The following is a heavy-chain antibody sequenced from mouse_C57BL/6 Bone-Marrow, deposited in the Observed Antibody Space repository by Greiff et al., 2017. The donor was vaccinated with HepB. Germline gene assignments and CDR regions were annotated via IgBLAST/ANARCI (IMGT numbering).Heavy chain of an antibody. CDR2: IWSGGST. Sequence: VKVVESGPGLVQPSQSLSITCTVSGFSLTSYGVHWVRQSPGKGLEWLGVIWSGGSTDYNAAFISRLSISKDNSKSQVFFKMNSLQADDTAIYYCARKGGSWFAYWGQGTLVTVSA. CDR3: ARKGGSWFAY. J-gene: IGHJ3*01. V-gene: IGHV2-2*01. D-gene: IGHD1-1*02. CDR1: GFSLTSYG.